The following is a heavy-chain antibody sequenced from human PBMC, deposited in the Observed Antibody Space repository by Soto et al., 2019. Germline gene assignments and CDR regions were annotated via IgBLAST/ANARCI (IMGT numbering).Heavy chain of an antibody. CDR2: INPNTGDR. CDR3: NREGRVIVTGGTGKDACDI. CDR1: GYTLSDYF. D-gene: IGHD6-13*01. J-gene: IGHJ3*02. V-gene: IGHV1-2*02. Sequence: QVPMLQSGAEVRKPGASVRVSCEASGYTLSDYFMQWVRQAPGQGLAWMGWINPNTGDRHYAQKFQGRVTMTTDTSINTAYMEPNSLTSEDTAVYFCNREGRVIVTGGTGKDACDIWCQGTKVTVSS.